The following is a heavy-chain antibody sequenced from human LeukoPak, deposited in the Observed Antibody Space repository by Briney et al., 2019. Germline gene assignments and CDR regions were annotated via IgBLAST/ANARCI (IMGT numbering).Heavy chain of an antibody. D-gene: IGHD3-10*01. V-gene: IGHV3-23*01. CDR3: AKETPGSFDY. J-gene: IGHJ4*02. Sequence: GGSLRLSCAASGFTFSIYAMSWVRQAPGKGLEWVSAIGGSGSSTYYADSVKGRFTISRDNFKNTLYLQMNSLRVEDTAVYYCAKETPGSFDYWGQGTLVTVSS. CDR1: GFTFSIYA. CDR2: IGGSGSST.